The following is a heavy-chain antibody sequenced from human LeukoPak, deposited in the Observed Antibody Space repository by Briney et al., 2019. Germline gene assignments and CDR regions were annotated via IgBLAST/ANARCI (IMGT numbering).Heavy chain of an antibody. Sequence: GGSLRLSCAASGFIFSSYGMHWVRQAPGKGLEWVAVIWYDGSNKYYADSVKGRFTISRDNSKNTLYLQMNSLRAEDTAVYYCARDRYNWNDRPDYYFDYWGQGTLVTVSS. J-gene: IGHJ4*02. D-gene: IGHD1-20*01. CDR3: ARDRYNWNDRPDYYFDY. CDR2: IWYDGSNK. CDR1: GFIFSSYG. V-gene: IGHV3-33*01.